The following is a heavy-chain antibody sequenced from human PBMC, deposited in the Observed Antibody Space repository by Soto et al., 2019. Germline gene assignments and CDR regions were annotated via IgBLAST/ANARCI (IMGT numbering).Heavy chain of an antibody. V-gene: IGHV4-4*02. CDR1: GDSISSNTW. D-gene: IGHD6-6*01. CDR2: IFQSGST. Sequence: SETLSLTCAVSGDSISSNTWWNWVRQPPGKGLEWIGEIFQSGSTNYNPSLKSRVTISVDKSKNQSSLKLSSVTAADTAVYYCAKDARPEAARPGFDYWGQGTLVTVSS. J-gene: IGHJ4*02. CDR3: AKDARPEAARPGFDY.